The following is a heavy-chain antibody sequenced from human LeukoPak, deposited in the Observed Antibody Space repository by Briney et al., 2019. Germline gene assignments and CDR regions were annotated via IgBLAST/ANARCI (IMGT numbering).Heavy chain of an antibody. Sequence: PGGSLRLSCAASGFTFSSYEMNWVRQAPGKGLEWVSYISSSGSTIYYADSVKGRFTISRDNAKNSLYLQMNSLRAEDTAVYYCARDEGGSGWYYYYGMDVWGQGTTVTVSS. CDR2: ISSSGSTI. CDR3: ARDEGGSGWYYYYGMDV. V-gene: IGHV3-48*03. D-gene: IGHD6-19*01. J-gene: IGHJ6*02. CDR1: GFTFSSYE.